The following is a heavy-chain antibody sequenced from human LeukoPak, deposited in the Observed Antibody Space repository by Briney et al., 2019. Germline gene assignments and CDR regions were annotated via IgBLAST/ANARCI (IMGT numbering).Heavy chain of an antibody. Sequence: GGSLRLSCAASGFTFSSYSMNWVRQAPGKGLEWVSSISSSSSYIYYADSVKGRFTISRDNAKNSLYLQMNSLRAEDTAVYYCARERETYYDYVWGSYRPPPAFQHWGQGTLVTVSS. CDR2: ISSSSSYI. J-gene: IGHJ1*01. D-gene: IGHD3-16*02. CDR1: GFTFSSYS. V-gene: IGHV3-21*01. CDR3: ARERETYYDYVWGSYRPPPAFQH.